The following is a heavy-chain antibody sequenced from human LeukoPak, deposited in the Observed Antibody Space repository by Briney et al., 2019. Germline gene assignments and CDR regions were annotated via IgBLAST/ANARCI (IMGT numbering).Heavy chain of an antibody. V-gene: IGHV1-3*01. Sequence: ASVKVSCKASGGTFSSYAISWVRQAPGQGLEWMGWINAGNGKTKYSQSFQGRITITRDTSATTAYMELTSLRSEDTAVYYCARAYPGAPGLFDYWGQGTLVTVS. CDR1: GGTFSSYA. D-gene: IGHD1-26*01. J-gene: IGHJ4*02. CDR2: INAGNGKT. CDR3: ARAYPGAPGLFDY.